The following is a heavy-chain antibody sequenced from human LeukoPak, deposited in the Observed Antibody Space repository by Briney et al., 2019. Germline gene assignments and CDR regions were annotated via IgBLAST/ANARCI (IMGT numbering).Heavy chain of an antibody. CDR1: GGTFSSYA. D-gene: IGHD3-22*01. CDR2: IIPILGIA. V-gene: IGHV1-69*04. Sequence: SVKVSCKASGGTFSSYAISWVRQAPGQGLEWMGRIIPILGIANYAQKFQGRVTITADKSTSTAYMELSSLRSEDTAVYYCARASEVDYYDSSGYQLGNLDYWGQGTLATVSS. J-gene: IGHJ4*02. CDR3: ARASEVDYYDSSGYQLGNLDY.